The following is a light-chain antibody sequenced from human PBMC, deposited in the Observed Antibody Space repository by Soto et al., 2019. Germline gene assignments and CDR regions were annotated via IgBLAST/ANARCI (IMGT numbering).Light chain of an antibody. CDR1: QSVSRS. CDR2: GAS. J-gene: IGKJ3*01. V-gene: IGKV3-15*01. CDR3: QQYNNWPPFT. Sequence: EIVMTQSPATLSVSPGERVTLSCRASQSVSRSLAWYQQKPGQAPRLLIYGASTRATGIPARFSGSGSGTEFTLTISSLQSEEFAVYYCQQYNNWPPFTFGAGTKVDIK.